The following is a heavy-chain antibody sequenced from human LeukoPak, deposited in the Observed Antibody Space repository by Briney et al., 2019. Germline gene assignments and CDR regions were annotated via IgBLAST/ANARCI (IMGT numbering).Heavy chain of an antibody. CDR1: GFSFSSYS. CDR2: IGSTGSTM. CDR3: ARDSQGFDY. Sequence: GGSLRLSCAASGFSFSSYSMNWVRQAPGKGLEWLSYIGSTGSTMYYADSVKGRFTISRDNAKNSLYLQMNSLRVEDTAVYYCARDSQGFDYWGQGTLVTVSS. J-gene: IGHJ4*02. V-gene: IGHV3-48*04.